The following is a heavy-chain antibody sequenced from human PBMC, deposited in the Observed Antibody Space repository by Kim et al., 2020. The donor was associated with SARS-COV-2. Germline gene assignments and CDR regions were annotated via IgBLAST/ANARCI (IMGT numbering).Heavy chain of an antibody. CDR3: AKDFSSDRRAWIHDS. CDR2: MSGSGEGT. J-gene: IGHJ5*01. V-gene: IGHV3-23*01. Sequence: GGSLRLSCVGSGFTFSTFAMSWVRQAPGKGLEWVSAMSGSGEGTYYAGSVEGRFTISRDNSKNTLYLQMTSLRADDTAIYYCAKDFSSDRRAWIHDSWG. CDR1: GFTFSTFA. D-gene: IGHD5-18*01.